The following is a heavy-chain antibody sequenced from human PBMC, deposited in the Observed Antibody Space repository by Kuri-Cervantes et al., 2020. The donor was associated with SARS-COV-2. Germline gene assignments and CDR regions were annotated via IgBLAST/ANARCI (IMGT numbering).Heavy chain of an antibody. CDR1: GFTFSSYG. CDR3: AKIPFYDSSGYYSNY. J-gene: IGHJ4*02. V-gene: IGHV3-30*18. D-gene: IGHD3-22*01. Sequence: GGSLRLSCAASGFTFSSYGMHWVRQAPGKGLEWVAVISYDTRNKYYADSVKGRFTISRDNSKNTLYLQVNSPRAEDTAVYYCAKIPFYDSSGYYSNYWGQGTLVTVSS. CDR2: ISYDTRNK.